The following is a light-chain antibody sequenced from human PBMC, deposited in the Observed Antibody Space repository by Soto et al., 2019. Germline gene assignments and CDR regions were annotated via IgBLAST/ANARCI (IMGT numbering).Light chain of an antibody. Sequence: QPLLTQPPAVSGAPGQRVTISCTGSSSNIGAGYDVHWYQQLPGTAPKLLIYGNINRPSGVPDRFSGSKSGTSASLAITGLQAEDEADYYCQSYDSSLTGYVFGTGTKVTVL. CDR1: SSNIGAGYD. J-gene: IGLJ1*01. V-gene: IGLV1-40*01. CDR2: GNI. CDR3: QSYDSSLTGYV.